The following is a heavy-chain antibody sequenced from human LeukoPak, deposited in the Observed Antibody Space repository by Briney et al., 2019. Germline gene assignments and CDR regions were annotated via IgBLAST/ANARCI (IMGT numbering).Heavy chain of an antibody. J-gene: IGHJ3*01. CDR3: AREGLGWYGTFDL. CDR1: GGSISSYY. Sequence: SETLSLTCTVSGGSISSYYWSWIRQPARKGLEWIGRIYTSGSTNYNPSLKSRVTFSVDTSKNQFSLRLNSVTAADTAVYYCAREGLGWYGTFDLWGQGTMVPVSS. CDR2: IYTSGST. D-gene: IGHD6-19*01. V-gene: IGHV4-4*07.